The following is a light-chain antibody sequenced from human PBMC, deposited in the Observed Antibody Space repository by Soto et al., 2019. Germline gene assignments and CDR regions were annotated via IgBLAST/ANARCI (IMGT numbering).Light chain of an antibody. J-gene: IGKJ1*01. V-gene: IGKV3-20*01. Sequence: EVVLTQSPATLSLSPGEGATLSCRASQNVANYLDWYQQKPGQAPRLLIYGASSRATGIPDRFSGGGSGTDFTLTISRLEPEDFAVYYCQQYSSSPWTFGQGTKVDIK. CDR2: GAS. CDR3: QQYSSSPWT. CDR1: QNVANY.